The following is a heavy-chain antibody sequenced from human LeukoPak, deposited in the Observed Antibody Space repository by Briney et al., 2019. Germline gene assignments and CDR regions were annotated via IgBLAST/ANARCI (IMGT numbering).Heavy chain of an antibody. J-gene: IGHJ3*01. CDR3: ARVPGGGTAAN. V-gene: IGHV4-59*01. Sequence: SETLSLTCTVSGGSLSSYYWSWIRQPPGKGLEWIGYIYYSGSAKYNPSLKSRVTISVDTSKNQFSLKLSSVTAGDTAVYYCARVPGGGTAANWGQGTMVTVSS. D-gene: IGHD1-7*01. CDR1: GGSLSSYY. CDR2: IYYSGSA.